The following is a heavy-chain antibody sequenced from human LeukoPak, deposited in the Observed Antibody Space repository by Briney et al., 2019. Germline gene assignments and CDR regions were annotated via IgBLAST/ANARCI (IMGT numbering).Heavy chain of an antibody. CDR1: GGSFSGYY. D-gene: IGHD6-19*01. J-gene: IGHJ4*02. CDR3: ARVRGQWLVVGYFDY. V-gene: IGHV4-34*01. Sequence: PSETLSLTCAVYGGSFSGYYWSWIRQPPGKGLEWIGEINHSGSTNYNPSLKSRVTISVDTSKNQFSLKLSSVTAADTAVHYCARVRGQWLVVGYFDYWGQGTLVTVSS. CDR2: INHSGST.